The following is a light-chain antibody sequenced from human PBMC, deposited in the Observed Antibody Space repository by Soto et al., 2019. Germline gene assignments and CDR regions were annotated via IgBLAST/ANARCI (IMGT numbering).Light chain of an antibody. Sequence: IQMTQSPSSLSASVGDRVTITCQASQDINHFLNWYQQKPGKAPELLIFNAFNSEAGVASRFSGGSSGTDFTLTISSVQPEDIATYFCQQYDNVPWTFGQGTKVDIK. V-gene: IGKV1-33*01. J-gene: IGKJ1*01. CDR3: QQYDNVPWT. CDR2: NAF. CDR1: QDINHF.